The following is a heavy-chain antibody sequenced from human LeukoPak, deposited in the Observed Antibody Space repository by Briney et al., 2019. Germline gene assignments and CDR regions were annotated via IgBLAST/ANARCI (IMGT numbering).Heavy chain of an antibody. CDR2: ISGSGDST. J-gene: IGHJ6*04. V-gene: IGHV3-23*01. Sequence: GGSLRLSCAASGFTFSNYAMSWVRQAPGKGLEWVSAISGSGDSTFYTDSVKGRFTISRDNSKNTLYLQMNSLRAEDTAVYYCAKDLLGYCSSTSCYPEDVWGKGTTVTVSS. D-gene: IGHD2-2*01. CDR3: AKDLLGYCSSTSCYPEDV. CDR1: GFTFSNYA.